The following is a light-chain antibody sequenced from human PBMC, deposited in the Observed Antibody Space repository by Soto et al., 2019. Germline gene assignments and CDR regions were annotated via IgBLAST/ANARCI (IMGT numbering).Light chain of an antibody. CDR3: QQYNSYWT. CDR2: AAS. V-gene: IGKV1-17*01. J-gene: IGKJ1*01. CDR1: QTITSD. Sequence: IQMTQSPSSLSASVGDRVTITCRASQTITSDLNWYQQKPGKAPKLLIYAASNLQSGVPSRFSGSGSGTEFTLTISSLQPDDFATYYCQQYNSYWTFGQGTKVDI.